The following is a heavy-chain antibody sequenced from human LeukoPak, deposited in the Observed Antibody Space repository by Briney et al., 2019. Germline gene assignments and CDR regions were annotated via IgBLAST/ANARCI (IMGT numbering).Heavy chain of an antibody. D-gene: IGHD2-15*01. CDR3: ARDCSGGSCKGAFDI. CDR1: GGSISSGGYS. CDR2: AYHNGDT. V-gene: IGHV4-30-2*01. J-gene: IGHJ3*02. Sequence: TLSLTCAVSGGSISSGGYSWSWIRQPPGKGLEWVGAAYHNGDTCNNPSLESRVIISVDRSKNQFSLKLSSVTAADTAVYYCARDCSGGSCKGAFDIWGQGTMVTVSS.